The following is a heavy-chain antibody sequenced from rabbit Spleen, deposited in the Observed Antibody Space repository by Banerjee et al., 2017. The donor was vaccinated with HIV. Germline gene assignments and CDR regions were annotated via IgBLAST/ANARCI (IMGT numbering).Heavy chain of an antibody. J-gene: IGHJ4*01. Sequence: QEQLVESGGGLVQPEGSLTLTCTSSGFSFSSSYYMCWVRQAPGKGLEWIACIYTGSSGNTYYASWAKGRFTITKTSSTTVTLQMTSLTAADTATYFCARDAGRGDYINGVFNWWGQGTLVTVS. CDR3: ARDAGRGDYINGVFNW. D-gene: IGHD8-1*01. CDR1: GFSFSSSYY. V-gene: IGHV1S45*01. CDR2: IYTGSSGNT.